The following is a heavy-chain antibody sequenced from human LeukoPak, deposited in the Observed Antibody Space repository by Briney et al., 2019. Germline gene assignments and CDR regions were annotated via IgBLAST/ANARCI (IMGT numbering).Heavy chain of an antibody. D-gene: IGHD1-7*01. J-gene: IGHJ6*04. CDR1: GDSVSSNSAA. V-gene: IGHV6-1*01. Sequence: SQTLSLTCAISGDSVSSNSAAWNWIRQSPSRGLEWLGRTYYRSKWYNDYAVSVKSRITINPDTSKNQFSLQLNSVTPEDTAVYYCQRPRYTGNYISYSGRGVGAKGTRSTVS. CDR2: TYYRSKWYN. CDR3: QRPRYTGNYISYSGRGV.